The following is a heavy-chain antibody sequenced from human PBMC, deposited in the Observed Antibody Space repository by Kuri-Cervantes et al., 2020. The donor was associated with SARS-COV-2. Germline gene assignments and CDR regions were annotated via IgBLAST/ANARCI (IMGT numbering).Heavy chain of an antibody. CDR3: ARPAYGQIIHAFNI. D-gene: IGHD4-17*01. J-gene: IGHJ3*02. Sequence: GSLRLSCSVSGGSISSSNYYWAWIRQPPGKGLEWIGSIYYSGTTYHNPSLKSRATISVDPSKNQFSLKLISVTAADTAVYYCARPAYGQIIHAFNIWGQGTTVTVSS. V-gene: IGHV4-39*01. CDR1: GGSISSSNYY. CDR2: IYYSGTT.